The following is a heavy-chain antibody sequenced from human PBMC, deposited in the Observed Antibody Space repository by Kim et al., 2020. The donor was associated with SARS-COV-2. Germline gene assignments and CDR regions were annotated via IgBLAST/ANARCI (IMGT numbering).Heavy chain of an antibody. CDR3: ARGYSSSWYWAFDI. V-gene: IGHV3-13*01. D-gene: IGHD6-13*01. J-gene: IGHJ3*02. Sequence: YPGSVKGRFTSSRENANNSLYLQMNSLRAGDTAVYYCARGYSSSWYWAFDIWGQETMVTVSS.